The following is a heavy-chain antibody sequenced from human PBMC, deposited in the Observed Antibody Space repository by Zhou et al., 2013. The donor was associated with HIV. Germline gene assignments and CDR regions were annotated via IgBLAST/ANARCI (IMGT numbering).Heavy chain of an antibody. J-gene: IGHJ3*02. V-gene: IGHV1-69*04. CDR2: IMPIYGLV. D-gene: IGHD3-3*01. Sequence: QVQLVQSGAEVQKPGSSVKVSCKASGGTFNHYAFNWVRQAPGQGLEWMGRIMPIYGLVKYSQKFQGRVSITADKGTKTAYMDLSSLRSEDSAVYYCVMELQYFELLTFSPFDIWGQGTKVTVFS. CDR1: GGTFNHYA. CDR3: VMELQYFELLTFSPFDI.